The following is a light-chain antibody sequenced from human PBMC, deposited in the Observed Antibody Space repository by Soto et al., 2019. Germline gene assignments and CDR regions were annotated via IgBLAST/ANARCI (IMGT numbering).Light chain of an antibody. V-gene: IGKV3D-20*02. CDR3: QQRSNWPIT. CDR2: GAS. Sequence: EIVLTQSPGTLSLSPGERATLSCRASQSVSSNYLAWYQQKPGQAPRVLIYGASSRTTGIPDRFSGSGSGTDFTLTISSLEPEDFAVYYCQQRSNWPITFGQGTRLEIK. J-gene: IGKJ5*01. CDR1: QSVSSNY.